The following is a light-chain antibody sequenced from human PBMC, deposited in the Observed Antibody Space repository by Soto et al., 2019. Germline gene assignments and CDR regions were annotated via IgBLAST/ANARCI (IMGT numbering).Light chain of an antibody. V-gene: IGKV3-15*01. CDR2: GAS. J-gene: IGKJ5*01. CDR3: HQYNNWPPIT. CDR1: QSVSSN. Sequence: EIEMTQSPATLSVSPGERATLYCRASQSVSSNLAWYQQKPGQAPRLLIYGASTRATGIPARFSGSGSGTEFTLTISSLQSEDFAVYYCHQYNNWPPITFGQGTRLEIK.